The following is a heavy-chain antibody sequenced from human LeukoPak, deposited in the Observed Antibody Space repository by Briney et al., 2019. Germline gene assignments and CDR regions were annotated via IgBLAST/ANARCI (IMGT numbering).Heavy chain of an antibody. D-gene: IGHD4-17*01. CDR3: ARGSEDGDSVYGMDV. J-gene: IGHJ6*02. V-gene: IGHV4-61*05. Sequence: SETLSLTCLVSGGSISSSSYYWSWIRQPPGKGLEWIGYVYYSGSTDYNPSLKSRVTISVDTSKNQFSLKLSSVTAADTAVYYCARGSEDGDSVYGMDVWGQGTAVTVSS. CDR1: GGSISSSSYY. CDR2: VYYSGST.